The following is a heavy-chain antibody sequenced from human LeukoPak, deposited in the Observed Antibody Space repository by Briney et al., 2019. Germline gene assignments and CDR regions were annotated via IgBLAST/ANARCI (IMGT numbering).Heavy chain of an antibody. V-gene: IGHV3-15*01. CDR3: TTGDSSSPL. CDR1: GFTFSNAW. CDR2: VKSKADGGTT. Sequence: GGSLRLSCAASGFTFSNAWMNWVRQAPGKGLEWVGRVKSKADGGTTEYAAPVKGRLTISRDDSKNTLYLQMNSLKTEDAAVYYSTTGDSSSPLWGQGTLVTVSS. D-gene: IGHD3-22*01. J-gene: IGHJ4*02.